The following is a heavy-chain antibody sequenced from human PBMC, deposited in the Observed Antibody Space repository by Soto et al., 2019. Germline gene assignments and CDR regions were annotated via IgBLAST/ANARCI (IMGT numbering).Heavy chain of an antibody. J-gene: IGHJ4*02. CDR1: GFIVSHNY. CDR2: IYSSGAT. CDR3: ARGITGTTFDY. Sequence: VGSLRLSCIPSGFIVSHNYMSWVRQAPGTGLEWVSVIYSSGATYYADSVKGRFTISRDDSKNTLYLQMNSLRAEDTAVYYCARGITGTTFDYWGQGTLVTVSS. D-gene: IGHD1-20*01. V-gene: IGHV3-53*01.